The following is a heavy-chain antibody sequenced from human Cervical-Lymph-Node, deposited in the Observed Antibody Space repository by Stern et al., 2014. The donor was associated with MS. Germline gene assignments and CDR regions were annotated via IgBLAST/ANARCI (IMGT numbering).Heavy chain of an antibody. CDR3: ARNLNAFDI. CDR2: ISHIGDYI. J-gene: IGHJ3*02. CDR1: GFTFSNYN. Sequence: VQLGQSGGGLVKPGGSLRLSCAASGFTFSNYNMHWVRQAPGKGLEWVSSISHIGDYIYYADSVKGRLSISRDNAKNSLYLQMESLRVEDTAVYYCARNLNAFDIWGQGTLVTVSS. V-gene: IGHV3-21*06.